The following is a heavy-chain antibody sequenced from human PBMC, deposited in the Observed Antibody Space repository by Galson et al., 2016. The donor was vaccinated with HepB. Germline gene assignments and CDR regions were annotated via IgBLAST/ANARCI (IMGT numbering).Heavy chain of an antibody. J-gene: IGHJ4*02. CDR1: GGSISSGGYY. V-gene: IGHV4-31*03. CDR2: IYYSGST. Sequence: TLSLTCTVSGGSISSGGYYWSWIRQHPGKGLEWIGYIYYSGSTYYNPSLKSRVTISVDMSKNQFSLKLGSVTAADTAVYYCARGVPNYYGSGSPFDYWGQGTLVTVSS. D-gene: IGHD3-10*01. CDR3: ARGVPNYYGSGSPFDY.